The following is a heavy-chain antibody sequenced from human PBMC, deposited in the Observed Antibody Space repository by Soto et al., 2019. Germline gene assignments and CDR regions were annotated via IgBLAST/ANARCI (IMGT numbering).Heavy chain of an antibody. V-gene: IGHV1-8*01. CDR3: ARGDIVVVPAADRNWYFDL. Sequence: QVQLVQSGAEVKKPGASVKVSCKASGYTFTSYDINWVRQATGQGLEWMGWMNPNSGNTGYAQKFQGRVTMTRNTSISTAYMELSSLGSEDTAVYYCARGDIVVVPAADRNWYFDLWGRGTLVTVSS. J-gene: IGHJ2*01. CDR2: MNPNSGNT. CDR1: GYTFTSYD. D-gene: IGHD2-2*01.